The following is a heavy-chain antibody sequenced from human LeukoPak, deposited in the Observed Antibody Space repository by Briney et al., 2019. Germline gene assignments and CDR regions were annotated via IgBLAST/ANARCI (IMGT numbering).Heavy chain of an antibody. J-gene: IGHJ4*02. CDR1: GFTFSSYW. Sequence: GGSLRLSCAASGFTFSSYWMSWVRQAPGKGLEWVANIKQDGSEKYYVDSVKGRFTISRDNAKNSLYLQMNSLRAEDTAVYYCARAGSGYSYGLDYWGQGTLVTVSS. CDR3: ARAGSGYSYGLDY. V-gene: IGHV3-7*01. CDR2: IKQDGSEK. D-gene: IGHD5-18*01.